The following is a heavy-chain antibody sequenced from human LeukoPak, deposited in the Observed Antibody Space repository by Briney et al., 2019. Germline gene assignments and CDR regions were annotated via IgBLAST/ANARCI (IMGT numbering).Heavy chain of an antibody. CDR3: AAGGSYYDY. Sequence: MPSETLSLTCTVSGGSISSGSYYWSWIRQPAGKGLEWIGRIYTSGSTNYNPSLKSRVTISVDTSKNQFSLKLSSVTAADTAVYYCAAGGSYYDYWGQGTLVTVSS. D-gene: IGHD1-26*01. V-gene: IGHV4-61*02. CDR2: IYTSGST. J-gene: IGHJ4*02. CDR1: GGSISSGSYY.